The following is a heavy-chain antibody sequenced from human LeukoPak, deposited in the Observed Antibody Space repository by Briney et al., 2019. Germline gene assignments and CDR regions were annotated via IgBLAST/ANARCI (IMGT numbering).Heavy chain of an antibody. D-gene: IGHD3-9*01. CDR1: GFTFSSYG. CDR2: ISYDGSNK. CDR3: ATQRPFDWFGTPVAFDI. Sequence: PGRSLRLSCAASGFTFSSYGMHWVRQAPGKGLEWVAVISYDGSNKYYADSVKGRFTISRDNCKNTLYLQMNSLRAEDTAVYYCATQRPFDWFGTPVAFDIWGQGTMVTVSS. V-gene: IGHV3-30*03. J-gene: IGHJ3*02.